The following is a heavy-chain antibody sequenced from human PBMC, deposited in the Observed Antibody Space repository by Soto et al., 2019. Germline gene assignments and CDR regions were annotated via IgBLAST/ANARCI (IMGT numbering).Heavy chain of an antibody. V-gene: IGHV4-39*01. J-gene: IGHJ4*02. Sequence: QLQLQESGPGLVRPSETLSLTCTVSGGSIDTNLYYWSWIRQPPGRGLEWIGTIYYSGTTDCNPSPQSRVTRSVDTSKYQFSLSLSPMTAADTAVYFCASPRALSAYGDYTNYYYFDYWGQGTLVTVSS. CDR3: ASPRALSAYGDYTNYYYFDY. CDR1: GGSIDTNLYY. D-gene: IGHD4-17*01. CDR2: IYYSGTT.